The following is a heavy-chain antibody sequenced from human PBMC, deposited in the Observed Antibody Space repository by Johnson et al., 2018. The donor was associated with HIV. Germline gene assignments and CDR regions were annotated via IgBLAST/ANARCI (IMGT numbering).Heavy chain of an antibody. D-gene: IGHD1-7*01. CDR1: GFTFSSYW. CDR3: AKWGTITGTTGVFDI. CDR2: IKQDGSEK. V-gene: IGHV3-7*01. J-gene: IGHJ3*02. Sequence: VQLVESGGGLVQPGGSLRLSCAASGFTFSSYWMSWVRQAPGKGLEWVANIKQDGSEKYAVDSGKGRFTITRDNAKNSLYLQMNSLRAEDTAVYYCAKWGTITGTTGVFDIWGQGTMVTVSS.